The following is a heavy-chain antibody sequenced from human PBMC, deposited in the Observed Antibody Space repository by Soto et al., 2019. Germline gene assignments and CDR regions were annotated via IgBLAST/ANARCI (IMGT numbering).Heavy chain of an antibody. V-gene: IGHV1-69*06. J-gene: IGHJ6*02. Sequence: QVQLVQSGAEVKEPGSSVKVACQASGGAFSTYAISWVRQAPGQGLEWMGGVIPLFGTSNYLPTFQGRVSIAADRSTETVYMELSRLRVDDTAVYCCARELKAGGHFGMDFWGQGTTVPVSS. CDR2: VIPLFGTS. CDR1: GGAFSTYA. CDR3: ARELKAGGHFGMDF. D-gene: IGHD3-16*01.